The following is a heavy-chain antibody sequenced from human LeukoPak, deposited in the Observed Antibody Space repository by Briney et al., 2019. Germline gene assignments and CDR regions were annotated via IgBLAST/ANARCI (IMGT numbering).Heavy chain of an antibody. V-gene: IGHV5-51*01. CDR1: GYSFTSYW. Sequence: GESLKISCKGSGYSFTSYWIGWVRQMPGKGLEWMGIIYPGDSDTRYSPSFQGQVTISADKSISTAYLQWSSLKASDTAMYYCASGSRGSGSCYPFGFDYWGQGTLVTVPS. CDR3: ASGSRGSGSCYPFGFDY. J-gene: IGHJ4*02. D-gene: IGHD3-10*01. CDR2: IYPGDSDT.